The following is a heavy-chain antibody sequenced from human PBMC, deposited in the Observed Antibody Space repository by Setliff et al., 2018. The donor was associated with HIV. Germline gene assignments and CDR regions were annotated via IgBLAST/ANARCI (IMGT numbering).Heavy chain of an antibody. V-gene: IGHV1-69*13. CDR2: IIPMYRTA. Sequence: SVKVSCKASGGSFSSYGISWVRQAPGQGLEWMGGIIPMYRTANYAQKFQGRVTITADESTSTAYMELSRLRSDDTAVYYCATSPRGTYYDILTGLPRGYFDPWGQGTQVTVSS. D-gene: IGHD3-9*01. CDR1: GGSFSSYG. J-gene: IGHJ5*02. CDR3: ATSPRGTYYDILTGLPRGYFDP.